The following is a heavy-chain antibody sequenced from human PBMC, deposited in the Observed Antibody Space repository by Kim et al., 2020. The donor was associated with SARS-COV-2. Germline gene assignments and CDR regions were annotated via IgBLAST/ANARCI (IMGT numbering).Heavy chain of an antibody. CDR2: INTDTGNP. J-gene: IGHJ4*02. D-gene: IGHD3-16*01. V-gene: IGHV7-4-1*02. CDR3: AREGEMATIEEGYFDF. CDR1: GYTFTNFA. Sequence: ASVKVSCKASGYTFTNFAMNWVRQAPGQGLEWMGWINTDTGNPTYAQGFTGRFVFSLDTSVSTAYLQISSLKAEDTAVYYCAREGEMATIEEGYFDFLGQGSLVTVSS.